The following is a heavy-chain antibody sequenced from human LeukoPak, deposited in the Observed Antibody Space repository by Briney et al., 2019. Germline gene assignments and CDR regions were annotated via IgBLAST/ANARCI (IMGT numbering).Heavy chain of an antibody. J-gene: IGHJ2*01. D-gene: IGHD3-22*01. CDR3: ARDPDYYDSSGSSGYFDL. Sequence: PSETLSLTCTVSGGSISRYYWSWIRQPPGTGLGWIGYIYYSGSTNYNPSLKSRVTISVDTSKNQFSLKLSSVTAADTAVYYCARDPDYYDSSGSSGYFDLWGRGTLVTVSS. CDR1: GGSISRYY. CDR2: IYYSGST. V-gene: IGHV4-59*01.